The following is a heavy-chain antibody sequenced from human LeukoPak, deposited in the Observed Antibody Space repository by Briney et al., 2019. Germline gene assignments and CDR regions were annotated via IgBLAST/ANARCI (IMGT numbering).Heavy chain of an antibody. D-gene: IGHD6-13*01. Sequence: GGSLRLSCAASGFTFSTYAMTWVRQAPGKGLEWVSGSADNTYYAGSVKGQFTISRDNSKNTLYLQMNSLRVEDTAVYYCAKVRNTTTWYLGDWGQGTLVTVSS. CDR3: AKVRNTTTWYLGD. J-gene: IGHJ4*02. CDR1: GFTFSTYA. V-gene: IGHV3-23*01. CDR2: SADNT.